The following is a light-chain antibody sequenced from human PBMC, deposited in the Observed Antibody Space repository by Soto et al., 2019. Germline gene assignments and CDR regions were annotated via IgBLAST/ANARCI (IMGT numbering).Light chain of an antibody. V-gene: IGLV2-14*01. CDR2: EDN. CDR1: SSDVGSYNY. Sequence: QSALTQPASVSGSPGQSIAISCTGTSSDVGSYNYVSWFQQHPGKAPKLVIYEDNNRPSGVSTRFSGSKSGNTASLTISGLQAEDEADYYCSSSTTTYTWVFGGGTKLTVL. CDR3: SSSTTTYTWV. J-gene: IGLJ3*02.